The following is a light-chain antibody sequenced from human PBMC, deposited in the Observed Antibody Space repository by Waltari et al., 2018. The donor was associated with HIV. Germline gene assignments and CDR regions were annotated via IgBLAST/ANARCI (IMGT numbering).Light chain of an antibody. CDR1: SSDVGSYYP. Sequence: QSALTQPPSVSGSPGQSVTILCTGTSSDVGSYYPFSWYQQPPVTAPKLMIYEVGKRPAGVPHRFSGSKSGNTASLTISGLQAEDEADYYCSSYTSSSTLVFGGGTKLTVL. CDR3: SSYTSSSTLV. CDR2: EVG. J-gene: IGLJ2*01. V-gene: IGLV2-18*02.